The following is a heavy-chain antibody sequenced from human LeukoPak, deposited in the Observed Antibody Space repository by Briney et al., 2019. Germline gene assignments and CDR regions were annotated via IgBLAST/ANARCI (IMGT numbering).Heavy chain of an antibody. Sequence: GASVEVSCKASGGTFSSYAIGWVRQAPGQGLEWMGRIIPIFGTANYAQKFQGRVTITTDESTSTAYMELSSLRSEDTAVYYCARDGPAYDSSGYYDYWGQGTLVTVSS. CDR1: GGTFSSYA. D-gene: IGHD3-22*01. V-gene: IGHV1-69*05. CDR2: IIPIFGTA. CDR3: ARDGPAYDSSGYYDY. J-gene: IGHJ4*02.